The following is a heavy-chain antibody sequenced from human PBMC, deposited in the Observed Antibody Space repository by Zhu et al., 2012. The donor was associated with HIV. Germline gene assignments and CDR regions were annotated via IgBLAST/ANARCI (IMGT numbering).Heavy chain of an antibody. D-gene: IGHD2/OR15-2a*01. CDR3: ARKQWNYFLSFDI. CDR2: IYYSGTT. Sequence: QVQLQESGPGLVKPSQTLSLTCTVSGGSISSGDYYWSWVRQSPVRGLEWVGYIYYSGTTYYIPSLKSRVTISVDTSKNQFSLKLTSVTAADTAMYYCARKQWNYFLSFDIVGPRDKWSTVSS. CDR1: GGSISSGDYY. J-gene: IGHJ3*02. V-gene: IGHV4-30-4*08.